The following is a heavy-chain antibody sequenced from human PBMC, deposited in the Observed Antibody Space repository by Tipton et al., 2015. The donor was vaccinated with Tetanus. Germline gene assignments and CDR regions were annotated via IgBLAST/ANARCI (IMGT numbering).Heavy chain of an antibody. CDR1: GGTFTNYA. J-gene: IGHJ4*02. V-gene: IGHV1-8*01. CDR2: ISPSGDTT. Sequence: QVQLVQSGAEMKKPGSSVKVSCKASGGTFTNYALSWVRQAPGQGLEWMGIISPSGDTTFYAQNFQARVTMTRSTSISTAYMELNSLKSEDTAVYFCARQSRRYYYDSSGYLDYWGQGTLVTVSS. D-gene: IGHD3-22*01. CDR3: ARQSRRYYYDSSGYLDY.